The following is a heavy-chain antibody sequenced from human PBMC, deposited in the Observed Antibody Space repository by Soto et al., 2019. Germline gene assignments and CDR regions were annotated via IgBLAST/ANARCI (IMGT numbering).Heavy chain of an antibody. D-gene: IGHD2-21*01. CDR2: ISGSGGST. CDR3: AKEKYGGNSGGDDY. V-gene: IGHV3-23*01. Sequence: GGSLRLSCAASGFTFSSYAMSWVRQAPGKGLEWVSAISGSGGSTCYADSVKGRFTISRDNSKNTLYLQMNSLRAEDTAVYYCAKEKYGGNSGGDDYWGQGNLVTVS. CDR1: GFTFSSYA. J-gene: IGHJ4*02.